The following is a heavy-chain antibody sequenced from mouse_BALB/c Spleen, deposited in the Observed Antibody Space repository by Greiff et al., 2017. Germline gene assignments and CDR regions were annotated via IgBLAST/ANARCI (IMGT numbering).Heavy chain of an antibody. V-gene: IGHV2-9*02. J-gene: IGHJ3*01. D-gene: IGHD2-12*01. Sequence: VKLMESGPGLVAPSQSLSITCTVSGFSLTSYGVHWVRQPPGKGLEWLGVIWAGGSTNYNSALMSRLSISKDNSKSQVFLKMNSLQTDDTAMYYCARSNDGAWFAYWGQGTLVTVSA. CDR2: IWAGGST. CDR1: GFSLTSYG. CDR3: ARSNDGAWFAY.